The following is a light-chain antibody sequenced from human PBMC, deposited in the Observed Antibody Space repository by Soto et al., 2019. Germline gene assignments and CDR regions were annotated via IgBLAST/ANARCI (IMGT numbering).Light chain of an antibody. CDR3: SSYTSSRSWV. J-gene: IGLJ3*02. CDR1: SSDVGVYDY. CDR2: EV. V-gene: IGLV2-14*01. Sequence: QSVLTQPASVSGSPGQSITISCTGTSSDVGVYDYVPWYQQYPGKTPQLLIYEVNRPSGVSDRFSGSKSGNTASLTISDLQAEDEADYYCSSYTSSRSWVFGGGTKVTVL.